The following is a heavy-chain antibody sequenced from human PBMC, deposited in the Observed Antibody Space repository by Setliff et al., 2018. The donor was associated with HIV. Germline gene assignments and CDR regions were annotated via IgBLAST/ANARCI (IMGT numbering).Heavy chain of an antibody. CDR3: AAKRRYNYDLKGPLDY. CDR1: RYTLTELS. J-gene: IGHJ4*02. CDR2: FDPEHRKT. V-gene: IGHV1-24*01. Sequence: ASVKVSCKVSRYTLTELSMHWVRQAPGKGLEWMGSFDPEHRKTLYAQKFQGRVTMTQDTSTDTAYMELSSLRSDDTAVYYCAAKRRYNYDLKGPLDYRAQGTLVTVSS. D-gene: IGHD5-18*01.